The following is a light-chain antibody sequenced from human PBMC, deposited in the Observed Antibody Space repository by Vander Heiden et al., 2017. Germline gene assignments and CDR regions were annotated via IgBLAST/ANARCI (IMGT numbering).Light chain of an antibody. J-gene: IGKJ1*01. CDR3: QQYNSYSPWT. Sequence: DIQMTQSPSTLSASVGDRVTITCRASQSISSWLAWYQQKPGKAPKLLIYKASSVESGVPSRVSGSGYGKEFTLTISSRQPDDFAPYYCQQYNSYSPWTFGQGTKVEIK. V-gene: IGKV1-5*03. CDR2: KAS. CDR1: QSISSW.